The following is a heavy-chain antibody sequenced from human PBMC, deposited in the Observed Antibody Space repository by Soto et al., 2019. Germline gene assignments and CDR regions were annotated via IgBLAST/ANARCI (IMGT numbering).Heavy chain of an antibody. J-gene: IGHJ6*02. V-gene: IGHV3-53*01. Sequence: EVQLVESGGGLIQPGGSLSLSCAASGFTVSSNYMSWVRQAPGKGLEWVSVIYSGGSTYYADSVKGRFTISRDNSKNTLYLQMNSLRAEDTALYYCARDLVLVAATGMGLHYYYGMDVWGQGTTVTVSS. CDR2: IYSGGST. D-gene: IGHD6-13*01. CDR1: GFTVSSNY. CDR3: ARDLVLVAATGMGLHYYYGMDV.